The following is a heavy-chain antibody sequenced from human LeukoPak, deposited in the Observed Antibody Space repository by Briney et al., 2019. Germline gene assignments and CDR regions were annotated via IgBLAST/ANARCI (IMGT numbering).Heavy chain of an antibody. J-gene: IGHJ4*02. D-gene: IGHD1-26*01. V-gene: IGHV4-39*01. Sequence: SETLSLTCTVSGGSIRSSSYYWGWIRQPPGKGLEWIGSIYYSGSTYYNPSLKSRVTISVDTSKNQFSLKLSSVTAADTAVYYCASFGGSPGGWGQGTLVTVSS. CDR2: IYYSGST. CDR3: ASFGGSPGG. CDR1: GGSIRSSSYY.